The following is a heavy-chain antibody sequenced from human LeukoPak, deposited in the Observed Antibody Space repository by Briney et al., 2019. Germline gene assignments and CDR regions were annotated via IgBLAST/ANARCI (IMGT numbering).Heavy chain of an antibody. CDR2: INPNSGGT. CDR1: GYTFTGYY. V-gene: IGHV1-2*02. CDR3: ARVGYSYGMPDFDY. J-gene: IGHJ4*02. Sequence: ASVKVSCKASGYTFTGYYMRWVRQAPGQGLEWMGWINPNSGGTNYAQKFQGRVTMTRDTSISTAYMELSRLRSDDTAVYYCARVGYSYGMPDFDYWGQGTLVTVSS. D-gene: IGHD5-18*01.